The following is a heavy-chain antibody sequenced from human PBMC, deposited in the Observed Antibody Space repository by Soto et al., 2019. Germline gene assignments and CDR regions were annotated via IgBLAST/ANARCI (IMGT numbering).Heavy chain of an antibody. Sequence: SGPTLVNPTQTLTLTCTFSGFSLTTRGVGVAWIRQPPGKALEWLALIYWDDDKRYSPSLKSRLTITKDTSKNQVVLTMTNMDPVDTATYYCASKAAAGKAWYWGQGTLVTVSS. CDR1: GFSLTTRGVG. CDR2: IYWDDDK. CDR3: ASKAAAGKAWY. J-gene: IGHJ4*02. V-gene: IGHV2-5*02. D-gene: IGHD6-13*01.